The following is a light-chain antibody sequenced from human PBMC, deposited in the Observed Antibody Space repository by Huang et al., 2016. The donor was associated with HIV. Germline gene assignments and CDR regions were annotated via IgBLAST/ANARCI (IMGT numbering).Light chain of an antibody. CDR2: DAS. Sequence: EIVLTQSPATLSLSPGESATLSCRASQRVRSYLAWYQQKPGQSPRLLIYDASNRATGSPARFSGSGSGTDFTLTISNLQSEDFAVYYCQQRSAWPLTFGGGTKVEI. CDR1: QRVRSY. CDR3: QQRSAWPLT. J-gene: IGKJ4*01. V-gene: IGKV3-11*01.